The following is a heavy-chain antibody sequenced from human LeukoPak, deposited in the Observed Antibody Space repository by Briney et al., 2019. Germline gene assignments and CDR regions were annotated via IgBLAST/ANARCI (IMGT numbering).Heavy chain of an antibody. J-gene: IGHJ4*02. CDR1: GFTFSDYY. CDR3: ARDTLNYYDSSGYSGMDY. D-gene: IGHD3-22*01. CDR2: ISSSGSAI. V-gene: IGHV3-11*01. Sequence: GGSLRLSCAASGFTFSDYYMSWIRQAPGKGLEWVSYISSSGSAIYYADSVKGRFTISRDNAKNSLYLQMNSLRAEDTAVYYCARDTLNYYDSSGYSGMDYWGQGTLVTVSS.